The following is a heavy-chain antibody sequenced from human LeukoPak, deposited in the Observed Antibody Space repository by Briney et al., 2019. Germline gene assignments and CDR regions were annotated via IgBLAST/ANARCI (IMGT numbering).Heavy chain of an antibody. CDR3: ARTTYSGTTPLDAFDI. J-gene: IGHJ3*02. V-gene: IGHV1-2*02. CDR1: GYTFTGYY. Sequence: ASVKVSCKASGYTFTGYYMHWVRQAPGQGLEWMGWINPNSGGTNYAQKFQGRVTMTRDTSISTAYMELSRLRSDDTAVYYCARTTYSGTTPLDAFDIWGQGTMVTVSS. CDR2: INPNSGGT. D-gene: IGHD1-26*01.